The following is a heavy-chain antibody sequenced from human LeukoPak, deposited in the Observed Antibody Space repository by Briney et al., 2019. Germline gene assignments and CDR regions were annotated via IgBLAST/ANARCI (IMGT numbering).Heavy chain of an antibody. J-gene: IGHJ4*02. V-gene: IGHV3-74*03. CDR3: ARGNYGFDY. Sequence: GGSLRLSCAASGFIFSDYEMYWVRQAPGKGLVWVSRILADGTTTMHADSVKGRFTISRDNAKNTLYLQMNSLRAEVTAAYYCARGNYGFDYWGQGTLVIVSS. CDR1: GFIFSDYE. CDR2: ILADGTTT. D-gene: IGHD1-7*01.